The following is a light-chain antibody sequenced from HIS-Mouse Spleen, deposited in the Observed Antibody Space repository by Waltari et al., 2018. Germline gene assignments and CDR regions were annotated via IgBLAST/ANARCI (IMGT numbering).Light chain of an antibody. CDR3: QQRSNWPLFT. J-gene: IGKJ3*01. V-gene: IGKV3-11*01. CDR1: QSVSSY. CDR2: DAS. Sequence: EIVLTQSPATLSLSPGERATLSCRASQSVSSYLAWYQPKPGQAPRLLSYDASDRATGIPARFSGSGSGTDFTLTISSLEPEDFAVYYCQQRSNWPLFTFGPGTKVDIK.